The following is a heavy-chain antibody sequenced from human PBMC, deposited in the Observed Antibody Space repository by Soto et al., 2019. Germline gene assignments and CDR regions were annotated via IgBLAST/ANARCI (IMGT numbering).Heavy chain of an antibody. D-gene: IGHD3-3*01. Sequence: GGSLRLSCGASGFTFSDYYMSWIRQAPGKGLEWVSHIGSSGNSIYYSDSVKGRLTISRDNAKNSLYLQMNSLRAEDTAVYYCAKDILRFLEWSYGMDVWGQGTTVTVSS. J-gene: IGHJ6*02. CDR2: IGSSGNSI. CDR1: GFTFSDYY. V-gene: IGHV3-11*04. CDR3: AKDILRFLEWSYGMDV.